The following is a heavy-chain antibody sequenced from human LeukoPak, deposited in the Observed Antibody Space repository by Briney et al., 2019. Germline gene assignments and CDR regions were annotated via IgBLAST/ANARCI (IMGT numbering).Heavy chain of an antibody. V-gene: IGHV3-23*01. CDR1: GFTFSSYA. Sequence: GGSLRLSCAASGFTFSSYAMSWVRQAPGKGLEWVSAISGSGGSTYYADSVKGRFTISRDNSENTLYLQMNSLRAEDTAVYYCAKPPYYYGSGSYYPIDYWGQGTLVTVSS. J-gene: IGHJ4*02. CDR3: AKPPYYYGSGSYYPIDY. CDR2: ISGSGGST. D-gene: IGHD3-10*01.